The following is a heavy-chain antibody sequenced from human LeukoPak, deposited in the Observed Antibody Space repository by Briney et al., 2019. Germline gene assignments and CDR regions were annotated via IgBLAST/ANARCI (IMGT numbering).Heavy chain of an antibody. V-gene: IGHV4-4*02. CDR1: GVSITYSNW. Sequence: PSETLSLTCAVSGVSITYSNWWSWVRQPPGKGLEWIGEINHSGSTNYNPSLKSRVTISVDTSKNQFSLKLSSVTAADTAVYYCARGKYCSSTSCYVFGGRSFGKPDAFDIWGQGTMVTVSS. CDR3: ARGKYCSSTSCYVFGGRSFGKPDAFDI. D-gene: IGHD2-2*01. CDR2: INHSGST. J-gene: IGHJ3*02.